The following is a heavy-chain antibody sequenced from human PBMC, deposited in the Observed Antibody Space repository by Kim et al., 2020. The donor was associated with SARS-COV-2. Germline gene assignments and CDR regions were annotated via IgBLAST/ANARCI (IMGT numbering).Heavy chain of an antibody. D-gene: IGHD2-2*01. CDR3: ARVGGIVVVPAAMKDFDY. CDR2: IWYDGSNK. CDR1: GFTFSSYG. V-gene: IGHV3-33*01. J-gene: IGHJ4*02. Sequence: GGSLRLSCAASGFTFSSYGMHWVRQAPGKGLEWVAVIWYDGSNKYYADSVKGRFTISRDNSKNTLYLQMNSLRAEDTAVYYCARVGGIVVVPAAMKDFDYWGQGTLVTVSS.